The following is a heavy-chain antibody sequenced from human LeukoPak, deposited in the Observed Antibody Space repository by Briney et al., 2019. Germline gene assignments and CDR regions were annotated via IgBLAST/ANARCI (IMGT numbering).Heavy chain of an antibody. CDR1: GYTFTSYY. V-gene: IGHV1-46*01. J-gene: IGHJ4*02. CDR2: INPSGGST. D-gene: IGHD3-22*01. Sequence: ASVKVSCKASGYTFTSYYMHWVRQAPGQGLEWMGIINPSGGSTSYAQKFQGRVTMTRDTSTSTVYMELSSLRSEATEVYYCARVPDPNYASRGYYYYFDSWGPGTLVTVSS. CDR3: ARVPDPNYASRGYYYYFDS.